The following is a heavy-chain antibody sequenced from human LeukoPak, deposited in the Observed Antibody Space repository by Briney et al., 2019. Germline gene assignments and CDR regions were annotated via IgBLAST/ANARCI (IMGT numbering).Heavy chain of an antibody. CDR2: IYTSGGT. CDR3: ARDRAYNWNYPWFDP. CDR1: GDSISSYY. Sequence: PSDTLSLTCTVSGDSISSYYLRWIRQPAGKGLEWIGRIYTSGGTNYNPSLKSRVTMSVDTSKNQVSLKLSSVTAADTAVYYCARDRAYNWNYPWFDPWGQGTLVTVS. J-gene: IGHJ5*02. D-gene: IGHD1-7*01. V-gene: IGHV4-4*07.